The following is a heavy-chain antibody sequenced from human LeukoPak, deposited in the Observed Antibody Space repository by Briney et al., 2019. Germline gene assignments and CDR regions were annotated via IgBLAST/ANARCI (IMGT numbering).Heavy chain of an antibody. CDR2: IYYSGNT. CDR3: ARVVSSSWDYYYYMDV. CDR1: GGSISTYY. Sequence: SETLSLTCTVTGGSISTYYWSWIRQPPGKGLEWIGYIYYSGNTNSNPSLKSRVTISADTSKNQISLKLSSVTAADAAVYYCARVVSSSWDYYYYMDVWGKGTTVTISS. V-gene: IGHV4-59*01. D-gene: IGHD6-13*01. J-gene: IGHJ6*03.